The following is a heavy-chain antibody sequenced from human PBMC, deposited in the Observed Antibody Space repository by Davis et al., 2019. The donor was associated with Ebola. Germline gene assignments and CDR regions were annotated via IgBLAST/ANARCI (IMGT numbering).Heavy chain of an antibody. V-gene: IGHV4-30-4*01. J-gene: IGHJ2*01. CDR3: ARRSSSGWYWFLDL. D-gene: IGHD6-19*01. Sequence: SETLSLTCTVSGGSISTGEDYWSWIRQPPGKGLEWIGHIFYSGSTFANPSLKSRVIISVDTSQNQFSLNLSSVTAADTAVYYCARRSSSGWYWFLDLWGRGTLVTVSS. CDR1: GGSISTGEDY. CDR2: IFYSGST.